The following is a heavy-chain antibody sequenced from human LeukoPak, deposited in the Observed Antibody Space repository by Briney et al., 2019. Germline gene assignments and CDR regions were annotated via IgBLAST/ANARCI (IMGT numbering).Heavy chain of an antibody. CDR1: GFTFSDYR. D-gene: IGHD1-26*01. CDR2: ITSGSTNI. V-gene: IGHV3-21*01. Sequence: GGSLRLSCAASGFTFSDYRMNWVRQASGKGLEWVSSITSGSTNIYYADSVKGRFTISRDNAKNSLYLQMDSLRAEDTAVYYCARAEGGSYYGYWGQGTLVTVSS. CDR3: ARAEGGSYYGY. J-gene: IGHJ4*02.